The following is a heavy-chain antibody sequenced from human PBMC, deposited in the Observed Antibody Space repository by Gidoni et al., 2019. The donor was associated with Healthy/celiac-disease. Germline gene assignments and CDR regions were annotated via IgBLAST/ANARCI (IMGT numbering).Heavy chain of an antibody. CDR2: IKSKTDCGTT. Sequence: EVQLVESGGGLVKPGGSLRLSCAASGFPFSNAWMSWVRQAPGKGLEWVGRIKSKTDCGTTDYAAPVKGRFTISRDDSKNTLYLQMNSLKTEDTAVYYCTTDPRSGWGFDYWGQGTLVTVSS. J-gene: IGHJ4*02. D-gene: IGHD6-19*01. V-gene: IGHV3-15*01. CDR1: GFPFSNAW. CDR3: TTDPRSGWGFDY.